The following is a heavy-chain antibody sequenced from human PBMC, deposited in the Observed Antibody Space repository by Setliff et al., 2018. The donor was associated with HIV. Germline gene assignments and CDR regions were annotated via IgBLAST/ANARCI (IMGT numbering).Heavy chain of an antibody. CDR1: GGTFSSYA. J-gene: IGHJ6*02. Sequence: SVKVSCKASGGTFSSYAISWVRQAPGQGLEWMGGIIPIFGTANYAQKFQGRVTITTDESTSTAYMELSSLRSEDTAVYYCATPGDCSSTSCYDYYYYYGMDVWGQGTKVTVSS. CDR2: IIPIFGTA. V-gene: IGHV1-69*05. CDR3: ATPGDCSSTSCYDYYYYYGMDV. D-gene: IGHD2-2*01.